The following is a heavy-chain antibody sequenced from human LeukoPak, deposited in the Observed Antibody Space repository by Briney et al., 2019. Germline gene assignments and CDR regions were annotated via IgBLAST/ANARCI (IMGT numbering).Heavy chain of an antibody. CDR3: ARDWAYYYDSSGLEPQPFDY. J-gene: IGHJ4*02. CDR2: ISSSSSYI. CDR1: GFTFSSYS. D-gene: IGHD3-22*01. V-gene: IGHV3-21*01. Sequence: GGSLRLSCAASGFTFSSYSMNWVRQAPGKGLEWVSSISSSSSYIYYADSVKGRFTISRDNAKNSLYLQMNSLRAEDTAVYYCARDWAYYYDSSGLEPQPFDYWGQGTLVTVSS.